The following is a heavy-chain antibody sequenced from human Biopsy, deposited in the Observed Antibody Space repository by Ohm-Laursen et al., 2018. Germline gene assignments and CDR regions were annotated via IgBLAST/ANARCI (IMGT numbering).Heavy chain of an antibody. CDR1: GYTFTGYF. V-gene: IGHV1-2*02. Sequence: ASVKVSCKASGYTFTGYFMHWVRQAPGQGPEWMGWMSPSSGGTNYAEKFQGRVTMIRDTSATTVYMELSSLRSDDTAVYYCAGDIMNPIGGLVARSDVFDVWGQGTMVTVSS. CDR2: MSPSSGGT. J-gene: IGHJ3*01. CDR3: AGDIMNPIGGLVARSDVFDV. D-gene: IGHD3-16*02.